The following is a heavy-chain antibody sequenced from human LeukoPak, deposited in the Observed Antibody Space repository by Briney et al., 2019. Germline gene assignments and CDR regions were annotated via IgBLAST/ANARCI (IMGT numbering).Heavy chain of an antibody. Sequence: SETLSLTCTVSGGSISSGGYYWSWIRQHPGKGLEWIGYIYYSGSTYYNPSLKSRVTISVDTSKNQFSLKLSSVTAADTAVYYCARDGVSSSWTYYYYYGMDVWGQGTTVTVSS. CDR3: ARDGVSSSWTYYYYYGMDV. J-gene: IGHJ6*02. CDR2: IYYSGST. CDR1: GGSISSGGYY. D-gene: IGHD6-13*01. V-gene: IGHV4-31*03.